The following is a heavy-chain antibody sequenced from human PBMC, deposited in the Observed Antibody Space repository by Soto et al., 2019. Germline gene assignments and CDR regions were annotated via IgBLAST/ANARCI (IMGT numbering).Heavy chain of an antibody. J-gene: IGHJ4*02. Sequence: QVQLVESGGGVVHPGRSLSLSCAVSGFIFSNYGMHWVRRAPGKGLEWVAFISYDGGETFYADSVKGRFTISRDNYERTLFLHMRSLKKEDTAVYYCAITNVADASFDYWGQVTLVTVSS. CDR1: GFIFSNYG. CDR3: AITNVADASFDY. D-gene: IGHD2-8*01. V-gene: IGHV3-30*03. CDR2: ISYDGGET.